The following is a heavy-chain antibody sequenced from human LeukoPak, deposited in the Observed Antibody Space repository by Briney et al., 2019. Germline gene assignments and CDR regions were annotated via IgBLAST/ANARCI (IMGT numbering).Heavy chain of an antibody. J-gene: IGHJ4*02. CDR2: INLGGSAK. CDR1: GFAFSAYW. D-gene: IGHD7-27*01. Sequence: GGSLRLSCSASGFAFSAYWMNWVRQAPGKAPEWVANINLGGSAKSYVDSVKGRCTISRDNAKNSLYLQMNSLSVEDTAVYYCAAWGLHNYWGQGTLVTVSS. V-gene: IGHV3-7*01. CDR3: AAWGLHNY.